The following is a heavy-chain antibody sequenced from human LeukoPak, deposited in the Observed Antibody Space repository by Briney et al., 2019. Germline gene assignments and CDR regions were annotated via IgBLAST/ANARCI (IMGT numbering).Heavy chain of an antibody. J-gene: IGHJ5*01. V-gene: IGHV3-23*01. CDR2: ITGSTSST. CDR1: GFTFTNYA. D-gene: IGHD6-19*01. CDR3: TKAGISSGWHLLWFDS. Sequence: GGSLRLSCAASGFTFTNYAMSWVRQSPGKGLEWVSAITGSTSSTHYAESVKGRFTISRDASRNTVSLELTSLRVEDTAVYYCTKAGISSGWHLLWFDSWGQGTVVTVSS.